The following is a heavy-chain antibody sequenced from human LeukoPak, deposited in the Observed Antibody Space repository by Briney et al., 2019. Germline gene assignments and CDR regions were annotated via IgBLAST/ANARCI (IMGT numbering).Heavy chain of an antibody. D-gene: IGHD6-19*01. CDR2: IYPGDSDT. Sequence: GESLKISCKGSGXSFTNYWIGWVRQMPGRGLEWMGIIYPGDSDTRYSPSFQGQVTISADKSVSTVYLQWGSLKASDTAMYYCARQGSNSGWYVDYWGQGTLVTVSS. V-gene: IGHV5-51*01. CDR3: ARQGSNSGWYVDY. CDR1: GXSFTNYW. J-gene: IGHJ4*02.